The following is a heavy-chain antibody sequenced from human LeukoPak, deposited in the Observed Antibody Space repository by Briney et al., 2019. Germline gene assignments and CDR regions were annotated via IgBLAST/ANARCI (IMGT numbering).Heavy chain of an antibody. V-gene: IGHV1-69*13. J-gene: IGHJ4*02. CDR2: IIPFYETT. Sequence: SVKVSCKASGGTLKNYAVNWVRQAPGQGLEWMGGIIPFYETTNFAQKFQGRVTITADETTSTVYMVLSSLRSEDTAVYYCASVRSGYYNFDYWGQGTLVTVSS. D-gene: IGHD3-22*01. CDR3: ASVRSGYYNFDY. CDR1: GGTLKNYA.